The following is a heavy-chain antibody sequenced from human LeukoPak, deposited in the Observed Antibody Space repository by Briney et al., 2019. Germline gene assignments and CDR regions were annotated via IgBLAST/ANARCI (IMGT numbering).Heavy chain of an antibody. D-gene: IGHD3-22*01. CDR2: IYTSGST. CDR3: ARGGRGVQYYYDSTGYFDL. Sequence: SETLSLTCTVSGGSISSGSYYWSWIRQPAGKGLEWIGRIYTSGSTNYNPSLKSRVTISVDTSKNQFSLKLSSVTAADTAVYYCARGGRGVQYYYDSTGYFDLWGRGTLVTVSS. J-gene: IGHJ2*01. CDR1: GGSISSGSYY. V-gene: IGHV4-61*02.